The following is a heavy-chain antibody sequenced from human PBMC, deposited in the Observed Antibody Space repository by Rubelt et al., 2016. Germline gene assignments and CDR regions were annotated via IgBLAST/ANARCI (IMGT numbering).Heavy chain of an antibody. J-gene: IGHJ6*02. CDR3: ARWVYDFWSGSDYYGMDV. D-gene: IGHD3-3*01. V-gene: IGHV3-7*03. CDR1: GFTFSSYW. CDR2: ITQEGSEK. Sequence: VQLVESGGGVVQPGGSLRLSCAASGFTFSSYWMSWVRQAPGRGLEWVANITQEGSEKYYVDSVMRRCTSSRDNAKNSLYLQMNSLRAEDTAVYYCARWVYDFWSGSDYYGMDVWGQGTTVTVSS.